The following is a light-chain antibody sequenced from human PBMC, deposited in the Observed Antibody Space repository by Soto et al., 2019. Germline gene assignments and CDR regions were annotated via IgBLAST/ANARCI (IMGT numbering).Light chain of an antibody. V-gene: IGKV3-20*01. J-gene: IGKJ3*01. CDR2: DAY. CDR1: QSVGHMF. Sequence: EIVLTQSPDTLSLSPGDRATLSCRASQSVGHMFLAWFQQKPGQAPRLLIFDAYRRATGIPDRFSGSGSGTNFALTISRLEPEDFALYYCHQYASSPFTFGPGTKVDIK. CDR3: HQYASSPFT.